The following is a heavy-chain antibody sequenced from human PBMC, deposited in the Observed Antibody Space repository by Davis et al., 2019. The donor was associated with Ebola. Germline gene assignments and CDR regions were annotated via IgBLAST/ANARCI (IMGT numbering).Heavy chain of an antibody. CDR3: AKHVGDYIRAFDY. J-gene: IGHJ4*02. Sequence: GGSLRLSCAASGFTFSSYAMSWVRQPPGKGLEWVSGIGGSGSDAYYADSVKGRFTISRDNSKNTIFLQMSSLRAEDTAVYYCAKHVGDYIRAFDYWGQGALVTVSS. D-gene: IGHD3-10*01. CDR1: GFTFSSYA. CDR2: IGGSGSDA. V-gene: IGHV3-23*01.